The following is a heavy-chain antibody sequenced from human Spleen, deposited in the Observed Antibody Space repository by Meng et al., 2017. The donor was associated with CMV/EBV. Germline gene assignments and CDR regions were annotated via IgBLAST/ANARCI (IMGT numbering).Heavy chain of an antibody. CDR2: AYYSGTT. CDR3: ARARSSSSERRAFDI. Sequence: SETLSLTCTVSGGSMTSNSHYWGWIRQPPGKGLEWIGAAYYSGTTYYNPSLNSRVTISVDTSKNQFSLKLSSVTAADTAVYYCARARSSSSERRAFDIWGQGTMVTVSS. D-gene: IGHD6-13*01. J-gene: IGHJ3*02. V-gene: IGHV4-39*07. CDR1: GGSMTSNSHY.